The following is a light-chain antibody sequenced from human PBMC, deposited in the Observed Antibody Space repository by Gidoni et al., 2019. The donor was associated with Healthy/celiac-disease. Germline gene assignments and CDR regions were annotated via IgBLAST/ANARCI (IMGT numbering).Light chain of an antibody. CDR2: GAS. CDR3: QQYGSSLYT. V-gene: IGKV3-20*01. Sequence: IVLTQSPGPPSLSPGERATLSCRASQSVSSSYLAWYQQKPGQAPRLLIYGASSRATGIPDRFSGSGSGTDFTLTISRLEPEDFAVYYCQQYGSSLYTFGQGTKLEIK. J-gene: IGKJ2*01. CDR1: QSVSSSY.